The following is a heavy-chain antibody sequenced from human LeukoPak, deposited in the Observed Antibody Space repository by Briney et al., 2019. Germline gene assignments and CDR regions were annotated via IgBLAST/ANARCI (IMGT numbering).Heavy chain of an antibody. D-gene: IGHD2-21*01. Sequence: GESLKISCKGSGYSFTSYWTGWVRQMPGKGLEWMGIIYPGDSDTRYSPSFQGQVTISADKSISTAYLQWSSLKASDTAMYYCARRAYCGGDCYYPVDYWGQGTLVTVSS. CDR1: GYSFTSYW. V-gene: IGHV5-51*01. CDR3: ARRAYCGGDCYYPVDY. CDR2: IYPGDSDT. J-gene: IGHJ4*02.